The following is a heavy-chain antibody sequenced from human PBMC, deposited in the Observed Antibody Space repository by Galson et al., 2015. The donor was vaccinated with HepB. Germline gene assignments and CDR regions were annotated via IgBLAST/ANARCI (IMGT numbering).Heavy chain of an antibody. Sequence: SETLSLTCTVSGGSISSYYWSWIRQPPGKGLEWIGYIYYSGSTNYNPSLKSRVTISVDTSKNQFSLKLSSVTAADTAVYYCARQGGNSSSRVYRGRYYYGMDVWGQGTTVTVSS. J-gene: IGHJ6*02. V-gene: IGHV4-59*08. CDR2: IYYSGST. CDR3: ARQGGNSSSRVYRGRYYYGMDV. D-gene: IGHD6-13*01. CDR1: GGSISSYY.